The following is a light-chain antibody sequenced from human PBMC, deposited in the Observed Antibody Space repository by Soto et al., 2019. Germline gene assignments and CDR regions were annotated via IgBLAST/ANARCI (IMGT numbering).Light chain of an antibody. CDR2: LNSDGSH. CDR1: SGHSSYA. Sequence: QPVLTQSPSASASLGASVKLTCTLSSGHSSYAIAWHQQQPEKGPRYLMKLNSDGSHSKGDGIPDRFSGSSSGAARYLTISSLQSEDEADYYCQTWGSGIYWVFGGGTKLTVL. CDR3: QTWGSGIYWV. J-gene: IGLJ3*02. V-gene: IGLV4-69*01.